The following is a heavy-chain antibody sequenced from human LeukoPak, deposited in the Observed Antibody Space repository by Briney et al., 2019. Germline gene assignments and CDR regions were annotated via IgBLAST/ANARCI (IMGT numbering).Heavy chain of an antibody. V-gene: IGHV5-51*01. CDR2: IYPGDSDT. CDR1: GYSFTTYW. J-gene: IGHJ4*02. Sequence: GESLQISCRGSGYSFTTYWIGWVRQMPGKGLEWMGIIYPGDSDTRYTPSFQGQVTMSADKSTNTPYLQWGSLRASDTAMYYCARRQGCSSSSCPPDYWGQGTLVTVSP. CDR3: ARRQGCSSSSCPPDY. D-gene: IGHD2-2*01.